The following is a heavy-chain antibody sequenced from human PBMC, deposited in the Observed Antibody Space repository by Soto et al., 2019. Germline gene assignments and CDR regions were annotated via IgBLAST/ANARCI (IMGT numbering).Heavy chain of an antibody. Sequence: EVQLVESGGGLVQPGGSLRLSCAASGFTVSSNYMSWVRQAPGKGLEWVSVIYSGGSTYYADSVKGRFTISRHNTKNTLYLQMNSLRAEDTAVYYCASSGSRGRGQIDYWGQGTLVTVSS. CDR1: GFTVSSNY. J-gene: IGHJ4*02. V-gene: IGHV3-53*04. D-gene: IGHD2-15*01. CDR3: ASSGSRGRGQIDY. CDR2: IYSGGST.